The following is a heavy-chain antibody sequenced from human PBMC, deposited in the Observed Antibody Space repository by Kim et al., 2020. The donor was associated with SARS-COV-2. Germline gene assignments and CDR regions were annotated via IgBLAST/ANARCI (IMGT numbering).Heavy chain of an antibody. V-gene: IGHV3-11*01. D-gene: IGHD3-16*01. CDR2: ISSSGSTI. Sequence: GGSLRLSCAASGFTFSDYYMRWIRQAPGKGLEWVSYISSSGSTIYYADSVKGRFTISRDNAKNSLYLQMNSLRAEDTAVYYCARVRGADGPFYYYYYGMDIWGQGTTVTVSS. CDR1: GFTFSDYY. CDR3: ARVRGADGPFYYYYYGMDI. J-gene: IGHJ6*02.